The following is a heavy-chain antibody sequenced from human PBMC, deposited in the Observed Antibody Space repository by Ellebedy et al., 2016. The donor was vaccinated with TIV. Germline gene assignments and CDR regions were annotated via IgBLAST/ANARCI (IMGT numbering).Heavy chain of an antibody. D-gene: IGHD5-18*01. CDR3: ARGYSYGGAEWFDP. Sequence: PGGSLRLSCAASGFTFENYALHWVRQAPGKGPGWVAGISNDGSDKYYVRTVKGRFTISRDNSKNTLYLQMNSLRHEDMAVYYCARGYSYGGAEWFDPWGQGTLVTVSS. CDR1: GFTFENYA. J-gene: IGHJ5*02. CDR2: ISNDGSDK. V-gene: IGHV3-30*04.